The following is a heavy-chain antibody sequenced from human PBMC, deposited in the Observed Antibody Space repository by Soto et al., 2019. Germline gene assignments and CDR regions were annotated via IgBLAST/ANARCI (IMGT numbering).Heavy chain of an antibody. Sequence: SVKVSCKASGGTFSSYAISWVRQAPGQGLEWMGGIIPIFGTANYAQKFQGRVTITADESTSTAYMELSSLRSEDTAVYYCVILCHHPSGNFYYWAQISLVTVS. D-gene: IGHD1-1*01. J-gene: IGHJ4*02. V-gene: IGHV1-69*13. CDR1: GGTFSSYA. CDR2: IIPIFGTA. CDR3: VILCHHPSGNFYY.